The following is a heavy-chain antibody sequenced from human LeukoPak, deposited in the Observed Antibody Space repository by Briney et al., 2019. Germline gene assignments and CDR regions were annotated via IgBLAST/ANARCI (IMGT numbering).Heavy chain of an antibody. J-gene: IGHJ4*02. D-gene: IGHD4-17*01. Sequence: GGSLRLSCAASGFTFSSYEMNWVRQAPGKGLEWVSYISSSGSTIYYADSVKGRFTISRDNAKNSLYLQMNSLRAEDTAVYYCARSRATVTTWTDFDYWGQGTLVSVSS. V-gene: IGHV3-48*03. CDR3: ARSRATVTTWTDFDY. CDR2: ISSSGSTI. CDR1: GFTFSSYE.